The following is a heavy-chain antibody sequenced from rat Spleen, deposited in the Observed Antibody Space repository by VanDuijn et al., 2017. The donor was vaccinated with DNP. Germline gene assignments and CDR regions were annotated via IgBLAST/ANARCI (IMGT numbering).Heavy chain of an antibody. CDR1: GFTFSDYY. CDR3: AVRPPPTRGPFDD. V-gene: IGHV5-7*01. D-gene: IGHD1-4*01. Sequence: EVLLVESDGGLVQPGRSLKLSCAVSGFTFSDYYMAWVRQAPKKGLEWVATISYDGSSTYYRDSVKGRFIISRNNAKSTLYLQMDSLRADDTATCYCAVRPPPTRGPFDDWGQGIMVTVSS. CDR2: ISYDGSST. J-gene: IGHJ2*01.